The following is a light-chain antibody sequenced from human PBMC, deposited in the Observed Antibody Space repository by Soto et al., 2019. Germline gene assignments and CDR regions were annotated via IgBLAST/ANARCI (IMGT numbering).Light chain of an antibody. CDR2: VGTGGIVG. J-gene: IGLJ1*01. CDR3: GADHGSGSNFVYV. CDR1: SGYSNYK. V-gene: IGLV9-49*03. Sequence: QPVLTQPPSASASLGASVTLTCTLNSGYSNYKVDWYQQRPGKGPRFVVRVGTGGIVGSKGDGIPDRFSVLGSGLNRYLTINNIQEEDESDYHCGADHGSGSNFVYVFGTGTKVTVL.